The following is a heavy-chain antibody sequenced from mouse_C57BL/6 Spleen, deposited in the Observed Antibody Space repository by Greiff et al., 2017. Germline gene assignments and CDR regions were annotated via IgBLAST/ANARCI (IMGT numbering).Heavy chain of an antibody. Sequence: VQLLQSGAELVKPGASVKLSCKASGFTFTSYWMHWVNQRPGKGLEWIGYINPSSGYTKYNQKVKDKATLTADKTSSTAYMQLSRLTSEDSAVYYWARRGACYSILYYFEYWGKGTTLTVSS. CDR2: INPSSGYT. D-gene: IGHD2-5*01. CDR3: ARRGACYSILYYFEY. J-gene: IGHJ2*01. V-gene: IGHV1-7*01. CDR1: GFTFTSYW.